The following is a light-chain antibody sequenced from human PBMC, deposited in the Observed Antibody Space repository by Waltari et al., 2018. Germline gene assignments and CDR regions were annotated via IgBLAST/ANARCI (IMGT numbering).Light chain of an antibody. CDR2: HNY. V-gene: IGLV1-44*01. CDR1: SSHIGSNN. CDR3: ATWDDSLKGFV. J-gene: IGLJ1*01. Sequence: QSVLTQPPSASGPPGPGVTIPCSGRSSHIGSNNLNWYQHLPGTAPRLLIYHNYYPPSGVPDRFSGSKSGTSASLAISGLQSEDEAVFYCATWDDSLKGFVFGSGTKVTVL.